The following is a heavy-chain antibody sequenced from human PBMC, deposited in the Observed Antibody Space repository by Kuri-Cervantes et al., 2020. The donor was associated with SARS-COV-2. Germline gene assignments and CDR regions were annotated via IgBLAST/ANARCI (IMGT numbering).Heavy chain of an antibody. D-gene: IGHD4-23*01. CDR2: ISGSGGST. Sequence: GGSLRLSCAASGFTFSSYAMHWVRQAPGKGLEWFAAISGSGGSTYYADSVKGRFTISRDNSKNTLYLQMNSLRAEDTAIYYCAKSYYGGTTGWFDPWGQGNLVTVSS. CDR3: AKSYYGGTTGWFDP. CDR1: GFTFSSYA. J-gene: IGHJ5*02. V-gene: IGHV3-23*01.